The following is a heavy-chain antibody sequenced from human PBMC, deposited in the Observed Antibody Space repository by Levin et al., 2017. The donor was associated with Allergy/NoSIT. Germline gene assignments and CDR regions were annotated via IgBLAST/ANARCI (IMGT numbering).Heavy chain of an antibody. D-gene: IGHD6-19*01. CDR1: GDSVSSNKAA. J-gene: IGHJ4*02. CDR2: TYYRSKWFK. CDR3: VREADSTGWYKD. V-gene: IGHV6-1*01. Sequence: SETLSLTCAISGDSVSSNKAAWNWIRQSPSRGLEWLGRTYYRSKWFKEYAVSVKSRITINPDTSKNQFSLQLSSVTPEDTAVYYCVREADSTGWYKDWGQGTLVTVSS.